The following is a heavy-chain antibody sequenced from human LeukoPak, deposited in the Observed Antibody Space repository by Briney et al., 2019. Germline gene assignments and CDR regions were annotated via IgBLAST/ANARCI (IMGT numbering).Heavy chain of an antibody. D-gene: IGHD6-19*01. J-gene: IGHJ4*02. CDR3: ARVVKYSSGPLTDLLPYYFDY. CDR1: GYTFTSYA. Sequence: GASVKVSCKASGYTFTSYAMHWVRQAPGQRLEWMGWINAGNGNTKYSQEFQGRVTITRDTSASTAYMELSSLRSEDMAVYYCARVVKYSSGPLTDLLPYYFDYWGQGTLVTASS. CDR2: INAGNGNT. V-gene: IGHV1-3*03.